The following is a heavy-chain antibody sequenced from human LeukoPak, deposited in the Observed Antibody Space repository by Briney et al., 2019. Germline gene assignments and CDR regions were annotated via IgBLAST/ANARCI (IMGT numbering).Heavy chain of an antibody. J-gene: IGHJ4*02. CDR1: GYSFTSYW. CDR3: ARSMGYCSSTSCYVDY. CDR2: IYPGDSDT. D-gene: IGHD2-2*01. Sequence: HGESLKISCKGSGYSFTSYWIGWVRQMPGKGLEWMGIIYPGDSDTRYSPPFQGQVTISADKSISTAYLQWSSPKASDTAMYYCARSMGYCSSTSCYVDYWGQGTLVTVSS. V-gene: IGHV5-51*01.